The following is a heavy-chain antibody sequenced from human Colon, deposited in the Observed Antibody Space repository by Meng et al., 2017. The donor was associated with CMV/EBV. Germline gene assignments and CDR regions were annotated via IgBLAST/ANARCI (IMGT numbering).Heavy chain of an antibody. Sequence: GGSLRLSCAGSGFSFTNFAMHWVRQAPGKGLEWVAYIQYDSNNKWYGDSVRGRFTISRDNSKNTLYLEMNSLRAEDTAIYYCAKATSLAGTLGSWGQGTLVTVSS. D-gene: IGHD1-1*01. CDR3: AKATSLAGTLGS. CDR2: IQYDSNNK. CDR1: GFSFTNFA. J-gene: IGHJ5*02. V-gene: IGHV3-30*02.